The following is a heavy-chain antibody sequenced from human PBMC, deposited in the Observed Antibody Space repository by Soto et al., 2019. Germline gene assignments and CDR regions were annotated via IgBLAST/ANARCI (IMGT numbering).Heavy chain of an antibody. D-gene: IGHD1-20*01. CDR3: ARDNRYNWNDEGWFDP. Sequence: QVQLVQSGAEVKKPGASVKVSCKASGYSFSDYDINWVRQATGQGPEWMGWMNPNSGNTGYAQKFQGRATMTRNTSINPAYMELSSLGSEDTAVYYCARDNRYNWNDEGWFDPWGQGTLVTVSS. J-gene: IGHJ5*02. V-gene: IGHV1-8*01. CDR2: MNPNSGNT. CDR1: GYSFSDYD.